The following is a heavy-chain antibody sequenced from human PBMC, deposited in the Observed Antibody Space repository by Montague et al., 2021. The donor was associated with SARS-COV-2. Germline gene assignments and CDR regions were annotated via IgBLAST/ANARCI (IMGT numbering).Heavy chain of an antibody. CDR2: INIDGSRT. V-gene: IGHV3-74*03. CDR1: GFTFSRYW. Sequence: SLRLSCAASGFTFSRYWMHWVRQVPGKGLLWVSRINIDGSRTTYADSAKGRFTISRDNAKNTLFLQMNGLRADDTAVYYCTRSGDGVYYGMDVWGQGTTVTVSS. D-gene: IGHD2-21*02. CDR3: TRSGDGVYYGMDV. J-gene: IGHJ6*02.